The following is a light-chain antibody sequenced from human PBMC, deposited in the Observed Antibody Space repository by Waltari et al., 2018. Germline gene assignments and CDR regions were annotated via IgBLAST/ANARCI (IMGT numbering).Light chain of an antibody. J-gene: IGLJ1*01. Sequence: SYELTQPPSVSVSPGQTTRITCSGDELPKQYTYWYRRRPGQAPVVVIFKDSQRASGIPERFSGSSSGTTGTLTINGVQAEDAADYYCQSADSSGAYVFGTGTKVTVL. V-gene: IGLV3-25*03. CDR1: ELPKQY. CDR2: KDS. CDR3: QSADSSGAYV.